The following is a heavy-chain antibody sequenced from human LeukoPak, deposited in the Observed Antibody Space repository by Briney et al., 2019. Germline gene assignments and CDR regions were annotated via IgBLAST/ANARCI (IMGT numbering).Heavy chain of an antibody. V-gene: IGHV4-34*01. CDR2: INHSGST. D-gene: IGHD3-22*01. Sequence: RPSETLSLTCAVYGGSFSGYYWSWIRQPPGKGLEWIGEINHSGSTNYNPSLKSRVTISVDTSKNQFSLKLSSVTAADTAVYYCARERYDSSGYYPDYWGQGTLVTVSS. CDR1: GGSFSGYY. CDR3: ARERYDSSGYYPDY. J-gene: IGHJ4*02.